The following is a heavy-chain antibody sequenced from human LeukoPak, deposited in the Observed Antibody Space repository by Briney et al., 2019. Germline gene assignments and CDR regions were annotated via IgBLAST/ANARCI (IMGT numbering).Heavy chain of an antibody. CDR3: AKDLLAYSGSKYYFDY. V-gene: IGHV3-23*01. D-gene: IGHD1-26*01. J-gene: IGHJ4*02. CDR1: GFTFSSYA. Sequence: GGSLRLSCAASGFTFSSYAMSWVRQAPGKGLEWVSAISGSGGSTYYADSVKGRFTISRDNSKNTLYLQMNSLRAEVTAVYYCAKDLLAYSGSKYYFDYWGQGTLVTVSS. CDR2: ISGSGGST.